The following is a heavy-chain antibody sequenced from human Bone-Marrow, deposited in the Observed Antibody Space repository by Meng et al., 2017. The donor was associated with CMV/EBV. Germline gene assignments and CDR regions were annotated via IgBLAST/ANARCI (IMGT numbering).Heavy chain of an antibody. D-gene: IGHD3-16*01. Sequence: ASLKVSCNASGDSFTSYDINWVRQATGQGRGWMGWMNPNSGNTGYAQKFQGRVNMTRNTSISTAYMELSSLRSEDTAVYYCARGELGHYWGQGTLVTVSS. CDR3: ARGELGHY. J-gene: IGHJ4*02. CDR2: MNPNSGNT. V-gene: IGHV1-8*01. CDR1: GDSFTSYD.